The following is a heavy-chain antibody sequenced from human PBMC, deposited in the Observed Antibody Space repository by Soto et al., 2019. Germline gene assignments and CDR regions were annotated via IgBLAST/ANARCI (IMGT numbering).Heavy chain of an antibody. Sequence: PSQTLSLTCGISGDSVSSNSAAWNWIRQSPSRGLEWLGRTYYRSKWYNDYAVSVKSRITINPDTSKNQFSLQLNSVTPEDTAVYYCAREEVVPAAMKSYYYHGMEVCCQGTTATVSS. CDR1: GDSVSSNSAA. D-gene: IGHD2-2*01. V-gene: IGHV6-1*01. CDR3: AREEVVPAAMKSYYYHGMEV. CDR2: TYYRSKWYN. J-gene: IGHJ6*02.